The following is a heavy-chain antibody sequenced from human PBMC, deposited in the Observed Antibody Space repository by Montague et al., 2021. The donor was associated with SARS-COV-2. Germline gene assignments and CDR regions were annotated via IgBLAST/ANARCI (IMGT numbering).Heavy chain of an antibody. Sequence: PALVKPTQTLTLTCTFSGFSLSTTGVAMGWIRQSPGKALEWLALIFWDDDKRYSPSLKDRVTITGDTSKNQVVLTVTNMDPVDTATYYCAHRLSTAGGGFGFWGQGTTVTVSS. CDR2: IFWDDDK. J-gene: IGHJ3*01. CDR1: GFSLSTTGVA. V-gene: IGHV2-5*02. D-gene: IGHD2-21*02. CDR3: AHRLSTAGGGFGF.